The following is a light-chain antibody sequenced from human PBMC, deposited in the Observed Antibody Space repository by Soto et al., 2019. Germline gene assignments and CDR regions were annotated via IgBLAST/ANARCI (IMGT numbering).Light chain of an antibody. J-gene: IGKJ1*01. V-gene: IGKV1-5*01. Sequence: DIQMTQSPSTLSASVGDRVTITCRVSQSISSWLAWYQQKPGKAPKLLIYDASSLESGVPSRFSGSGSGTEFALTFSSLQPDDFATYYCQQYNSYSWTFGQGSKV. CDR1: QSISSW. CDR3: QQYNSYSWT. CDR2: DAS.